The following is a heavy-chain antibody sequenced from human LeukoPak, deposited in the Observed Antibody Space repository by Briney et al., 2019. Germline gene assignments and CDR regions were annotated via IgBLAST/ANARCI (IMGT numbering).Heavy chain of an antibody. Sequence: PGGSLRLSCGASGFTFSSHAMSWFRQAPGKGLGWVSVISASGAGGTYYADSVKGRFTISRDNSKNTLYLQMNSLRAEDTAVYYCAKEGIRGSGSYYNVKDYWGQGTLVTVSS. CDR2: ISASGAGGT. CDR1: GFTFSSHA. V-gene: IGHV3-23*01. J-gene: IGHJ4*02. CDR3: AKEGIRGSGSYYNVKDY. D-gene: IGHD3-10*01.